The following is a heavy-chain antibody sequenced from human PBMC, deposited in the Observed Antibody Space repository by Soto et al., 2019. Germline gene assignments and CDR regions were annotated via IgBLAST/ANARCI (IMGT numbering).Heavy chain of an antibody. J-gene: IGHJ5*02. CDR3: ARGGFCSGGSCYSTHDR. Sequence: QVQLQESDPGLVKPSQTLSLTCTVSGGSIGSGAYYWSWIRQHPGKGLEWIGYIYYSGNTYYNPSIKSRITISLDTSKNQFSLKLNSVTAADTAVYYCARGGFCSGGSCYSTHDRWGQGTLVTVSS. CDR1: GGSIGSGAYY. D-gene: IGHD2-15*01. V-gene: IGHV4-31*03. CDR2: IYYSGNT.